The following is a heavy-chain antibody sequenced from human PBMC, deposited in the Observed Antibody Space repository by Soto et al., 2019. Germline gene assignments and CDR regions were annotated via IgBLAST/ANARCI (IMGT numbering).Heavy chain of an antibody. CDR2: INHSGST. Sequence: PSETLSLTCAVYGGSFSGYYWSWIRQPPGKGLEWIGEINHSGSTNYNPSLKSRVTISVDKSKNQFSLKLSSVTAADTAVYYCARSYQLPPGYYYYGMDVWGQGTTVTVSS. CDR1: GGSFSGYY. V-gene: IGHV4-34*01. J-gene: IGHJ6*02. CDR3: ARSYQLPPGYYYYGMDV. D-gene: IGHD2-2*01.